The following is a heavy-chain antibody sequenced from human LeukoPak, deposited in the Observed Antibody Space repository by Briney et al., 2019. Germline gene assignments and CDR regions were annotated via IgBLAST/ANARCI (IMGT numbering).Heavy chain of an antibody. D-gene: IGHD3-9*01. J-gene: IGHJ4*02. Sequence: ASVKVSCKASGYTFTGYFMHWERQAPGQGLDWMGWINPNTGGTKYAQKFQGRVTMTRDTSIGTAYMELGTVTSDDTAVYFCARVHATGYFSLDLGYWGQGTLVTVSS. CDR1: GYTFTGYF. CDR2: INPNTGGT. CDR3: ARVHATGYFSLDLGY. V-gene: IGHV1-2*02.